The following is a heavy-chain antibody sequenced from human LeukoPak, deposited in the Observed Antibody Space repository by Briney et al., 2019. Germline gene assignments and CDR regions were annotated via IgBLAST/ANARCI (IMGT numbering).Heavy chain of an antibody. D-gene: IGHD3-22*01. CDR3: ARDAPYYYDSSARSFDT. CDR2: IYTSGST. Sequence: PSETLSLTCTVSGGSISSYYWSWIRQPAGKGLEWIGRIYTSGSTNYNPSLKSRVTISVDKSKNQFSLKLSSVTAADTAVYYCARDAPYYYDSSARSFDTWGQGTMVTVSS. J-gene: IGHJ3*02. CDR1: GGSISSYY. V-gene: IGHV4-4*07.